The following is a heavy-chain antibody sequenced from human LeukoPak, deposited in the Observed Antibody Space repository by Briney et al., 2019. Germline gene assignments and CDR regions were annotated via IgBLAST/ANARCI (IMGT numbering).Heavy chain of an antibody. J-gene: IGHJ4*02. CDR1: GGSISSGDYY. Sequence: SETLSLTCTVSGGSISSGDYYWSWIRQPPGKGLEWIGYIYYSGSTYYNPSLKSRVTISVDTSKNQFSLKLSSVTAADTAVYYCARGPRPTTMVRGATGGWGQGTLVTVSS. D-gene: IGHD3-10*01. CDR3: ARGPRPTTMVRGATGG. CDR2: IYYSGST. V-gene: IGHV4-30-4*01.